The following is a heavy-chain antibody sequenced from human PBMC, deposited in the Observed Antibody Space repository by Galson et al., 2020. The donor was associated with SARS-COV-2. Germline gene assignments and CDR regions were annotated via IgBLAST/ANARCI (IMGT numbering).Heavy chain of an antibody. Sequence: ASVKVSCKASGYDFTKYYIHWVRQAPGQGFEWMGVINPATMATTYAPNFQGRVTMTRDTSASTVFMELRSLRSEDGGVFYCARGAYIVQLVYSIQKDPLDIWGQGTTVTVSS. D-gene: IGHD2-8*02. J-gene: IGHJ3*02. CDR3: ARGAYIVQLVYSIQKDPLDI. CDR1: GYDFTKYY. V-gene: IGHV1-46*01. CDR2: INPATMAT.